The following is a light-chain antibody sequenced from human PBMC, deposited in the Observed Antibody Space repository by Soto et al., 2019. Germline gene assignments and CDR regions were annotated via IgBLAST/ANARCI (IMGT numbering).Light chain of an antibody. CDR1: QGLVSSDGNTY. J-gene: IGKJ1*01. Sequence: DVVVTQSPLSLSVTLGQPASISCRSSQGLVSSDGNTYLNWFHQRPGQSPSRLIYKVSNRDSGGPDRFSGSGSGTDFTLKISRVEAEDVGIYYCMQGTHWPPTFGQGTKVEIK. V-gene: IGKV2-30*01. CDR2: KVS. CDR3: MQGTHWPPT.